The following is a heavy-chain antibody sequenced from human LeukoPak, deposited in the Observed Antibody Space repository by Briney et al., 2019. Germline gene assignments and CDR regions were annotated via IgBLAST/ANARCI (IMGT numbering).Heavy chain of an antibody. J-gene: IGHJ4*02. D-gene: IGHD2-2*01. CDR1: GFTFSSYA. CDR2: INHRGNT. V-gene: IGHV4-34*08. CDR3: AGSSYIGLDF. Sequence: GSLRLSCAASGFTFSSYAMSWVRQAPGKGLEWIGEINHRGNTNYNPSLKSRVTISVDTSKNQFSLRLMSATAADTAVYYCAGSSYIGLDFWGQGTLVTVSS.